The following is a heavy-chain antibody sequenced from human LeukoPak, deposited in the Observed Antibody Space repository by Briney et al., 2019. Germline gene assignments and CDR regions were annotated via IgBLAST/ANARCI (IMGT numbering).Heavy chain of an antibody. CDR2: IYSGGRT. V-gene: IGHV3-53*01. Sequence: GGALRLSCAASGFTVSRNYMSWVRQAPGKGLEWVSVIYSGGRTYYADSVKGRFTISRDNSKNTLYLQMNSLRAEDTAIYYCAKNGDRGAYCSGGSCYPYYYYNMDVWGKGTTVTISS. CDR1: GFTVSRNY. J-gene: IGHJ6*03. D-gene: IGHD2-15*01. CDR3: AKNGDRGAYCSGGSCYPYYYYNMDV.